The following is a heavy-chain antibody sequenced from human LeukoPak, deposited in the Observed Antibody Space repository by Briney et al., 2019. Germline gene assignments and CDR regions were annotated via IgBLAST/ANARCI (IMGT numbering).Heavy chain of an antibody. D-gene: IGHD5-18*01. CDR2: IYYSGST. V-gene: IGHV4-39*01. Sequence: PSETLSLTCTVSGGSISSSSYYWGWIRQPPGRGLEWIGSIYYSGSTYYNPSLKSRVTISVDTSKNQFSLKLSSVTAADTAVYYCARRIQLPTYYFDYWGQGTLVTVSS. CDR3: ARRIQLPTYYFDY. CDR1: GGSISSSSYY. J-gene: IGHJ4*02.